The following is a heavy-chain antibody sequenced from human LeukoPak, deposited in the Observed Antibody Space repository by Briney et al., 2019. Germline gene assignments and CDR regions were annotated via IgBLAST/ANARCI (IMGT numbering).Heavy chain of an antibody. CDR1: GGTFSSYA. CDR2: IIPIFGTA. J-gene: IGHJ4*02. D-gene: IGHD3-9*01. CDR3: ARATELYYDILTGYAPGYYFDY. V-gene: IGHV1-69*13. Sequence: SVKVSCRASGGTFSSYAISWVRQAPGQGLEWMGGIIPIFGTANYAQKFQGRVTITADESTSTAYMELSSLRSEDTAVYYCARATELYYDILTGYAPGYYFDYWGQGTLVTVSS.